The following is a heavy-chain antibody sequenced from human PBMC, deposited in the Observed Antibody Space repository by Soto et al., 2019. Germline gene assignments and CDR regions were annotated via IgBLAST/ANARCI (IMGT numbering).Heavy chain of an antibody. Sequence: PSETLSLTCAVYGGSFSGYYWSWIRQPPGKGLEWIGEINHSGSTNYNPSLKSRVTISVDTSKNQFSLKLSSVTAADTAVYYCGVSRGLGAPFDYWGQGTLVTVSS. CDR3: GVSRGLGAPFDY. D-gene: IGHD3-9*01. J-gene: IGHJ4*02. CDR1: GGSFSGYY. CDR2: INHSGST. V-gene: IGHV4-34*01.